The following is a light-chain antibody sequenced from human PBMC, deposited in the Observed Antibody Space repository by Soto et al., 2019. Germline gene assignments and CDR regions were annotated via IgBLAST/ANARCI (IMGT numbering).Light chain of an antibody. CDR3: QQYDRWYT. V-gene: IGKV3-15*01. CDR2: GAS. CDR1: QSVSSN. Sequence: EIVMTQSPGTLSVSPGERATLSCRASQSVSSNLAWYQQKPGQAPRLLIYGASTRATGIPARFSGSGSGTEFTLTISSLQSEDFAVYYCQQYDRWYTFGPGTKLEIK. J-gene: IGKJ2*01.